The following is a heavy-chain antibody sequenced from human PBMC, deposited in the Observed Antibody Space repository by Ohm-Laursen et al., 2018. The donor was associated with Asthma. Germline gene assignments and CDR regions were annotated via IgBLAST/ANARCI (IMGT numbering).Heavy chain of an antibody. J-gene: IGHJ4*02. D-gene: IGHD3-22*01. V-gene: IGHV3-21*05. Sequence: GSLRLSCAASGFTFSSYGMHWVRQAPGKGLEWVSYISSSSSYTNYADSVKGRFTISRDESKNTLFLQMNSLRAEDTALYYCAKGDLGWYGNSAYSHWGQGTLVTVST. CDR3: AKGDLGWYGNSAYSH. CDR2: ISSSSSYT. CDR1: GFTFSSYG.